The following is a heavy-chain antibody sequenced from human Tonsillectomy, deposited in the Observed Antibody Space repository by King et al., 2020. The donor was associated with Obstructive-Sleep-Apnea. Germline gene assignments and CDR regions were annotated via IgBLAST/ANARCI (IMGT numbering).Heavy chain of an antibody. Sequence: VQLQESGPGLVKPSETLSLTCTVSGCSISSYYWSWIRQPAGKGLEWIGRIYTSGSTNYNPSLKSRVTMSVDTSKNQFSRKLSSVTAADTAVYYCAAAGMVRGVITDAFDIWGQGTMVTVSS. CDR2: IYTSGST. CDR3: AAAGMVRGVITDAFDI. J-gene: IGHJ3*02. CDR1: GCSISSYY. V-gene: IGHV4-4*07. D-gene: IGHD3-10*01.